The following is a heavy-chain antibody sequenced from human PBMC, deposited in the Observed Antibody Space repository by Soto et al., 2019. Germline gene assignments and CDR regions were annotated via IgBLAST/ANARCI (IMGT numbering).Heavy chain of an antibody. CDR3: ARGGSDYGDSDDAFDI. CDR1: GGSISSYY. Sequence: PSETLSLTCTVSGGSISSYYWSWIRQPPGKGLEWIGYIYYSGSTNYNPSLKSRVTISVDTSKNQFSLKLSSVTAADTAVYYCARGGSDYGDSDDAFDIWGQGTMVTVSS. D-gene: IGHD4-17*01. V-gene: IGHV4-59*01. J-gene: IGHJ3*02. CDR2: IYYSGST.